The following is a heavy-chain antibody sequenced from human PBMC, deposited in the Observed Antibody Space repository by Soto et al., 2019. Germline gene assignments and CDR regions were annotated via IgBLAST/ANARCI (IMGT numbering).Heavy chain of an antibody. Sequence: QVQLVQSGAEVKKPGSSVKVSCKASGGTFSSYVISWVRQAPGQGLEWMGGIIPIFGTANYAQKFQGRVTITADKSTRTAYLELSSLRSEDTAVYYCARGSGLQYVSSPYYYYYGMDVWGQGTTVTVSS. CDR3: ARGSGLQYVSSPYYYYYGMDV. J-gene: IGHJ6*02. D-gene: IGHD4-4*01. CDR1: GGTFSSYV. V-gene: IGHV1-69*06. CDR2: IIPIFGTA.